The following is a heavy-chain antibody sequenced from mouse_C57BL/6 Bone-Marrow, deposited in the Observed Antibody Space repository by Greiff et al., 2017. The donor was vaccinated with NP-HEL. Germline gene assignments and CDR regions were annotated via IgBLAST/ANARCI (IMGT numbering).Heavy chain of an antibody. V-gene: IGHV5-4*03. Sequence: EVKLMEPGGGLVKPGASLKLSCAASGFTFSSYAMSWVRQTPEKRLEWVATISDGGSYTYYPDNVKGRSTISRDNAKNNLYLQMSHLKSEDTAMYYCARAHTAVVGYFGYWGQGTTLTVSS. CDR3: ARAHTAVVGYFGY. CDR2: ISDGGSYT. J-gene: IGHJ2*01. CDR1: GFTFSSYA. D-gene: IGHD1-1*01.